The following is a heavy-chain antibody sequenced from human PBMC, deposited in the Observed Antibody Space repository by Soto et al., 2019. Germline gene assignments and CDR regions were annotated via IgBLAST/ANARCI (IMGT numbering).Heavy chain of an antibody. Sequence: GASLKIACKGSGDSFTSYWIGWVRQMPGKGLGWMGIIYPGDSDTRYSPSFQGQVTISADKSISTAYLQWSSLKASDTAMYYCARLPTPDCYYYYGMDVWGEGTTVTVSS. D-gene: IGHD2-21*02. CDR3: ARLPTPDCYYYYGMDV. CDR1: GDSFTSYW. J-gene: IGHJ6*02. V-gene: IGHV5-51*01. CDR2: IYPGDSDT.